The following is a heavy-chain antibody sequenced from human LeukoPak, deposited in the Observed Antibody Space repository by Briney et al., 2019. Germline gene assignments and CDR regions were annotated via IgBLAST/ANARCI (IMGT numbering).Heavy chain of an antibody. D-gene: IGHD2-15*01. CDR2: IKYDGSEK. CDR3: AKDCIGGRCYDY. V-gene: IGHV3-7*04. CDR1: GFTFSDYY. Sequence: QPGGSLRLPCAASGFTFSDYYMDWVRQAPGKGLEWVANIKYDGSEKYYVDSVRGRFTISRDNAKNSLYLQMNSLTPEDTAVYFCAKDCIGGRCYDYWGQGNLVTVSS. J-gene: IGHJ4*02.